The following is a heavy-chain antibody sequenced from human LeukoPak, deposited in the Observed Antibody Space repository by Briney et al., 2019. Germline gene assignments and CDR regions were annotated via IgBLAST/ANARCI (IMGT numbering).Heavy chain of an antibody. Sequence: AGGSLRLSCAASGFTFSTYWISWVRQAPGKGLEWVANIKQDGSEKYYLDSVKGRFTISRDNAKNSLYLQMNSLRAEDTAVHFCTREAAAGIDYWGQGTLVTVSS. D-gene: IGHD6-13*01. CDR2: IKQDGSEK. V-gene: IGHV3-7*01. CDR1: GFTFSTYW. CDR3: TREAAAGIDY. J-gene: IGHJ4*02.